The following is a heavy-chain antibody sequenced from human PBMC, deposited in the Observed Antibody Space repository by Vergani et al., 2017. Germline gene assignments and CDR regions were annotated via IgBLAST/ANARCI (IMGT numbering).Heavy chain of an antibody. D-gene: IGHD5-24*01. CDR2: IIPIFGTP. V-gene: IGHV1-69*01. J-gene: IGHJ3*02. Sequence: QVQLVQSGAEVKKPGSSVRVSCKSSRGTFSNYAINWVRQAPGQGLEWMGGIIPIFGTPNYAQKFQGRVTTTADESTSTAYMELSSLRAEDTAVYYCARGDGAPNAFDIWGQGTMVTVSS. CDR3: ARGDGAPNAFDI. CDR1: RGTFSNYA.